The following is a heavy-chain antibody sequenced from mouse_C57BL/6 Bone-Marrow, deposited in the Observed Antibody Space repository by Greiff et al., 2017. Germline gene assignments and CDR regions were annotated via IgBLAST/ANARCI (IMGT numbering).Heavy chain of an antibody. CDR3: ATYGGFAY. CDR1: GFTFSDYG. V-gene: IGHV5-17*01. Sequence: EVMLVESGGGLVKPGGSLKLSCAASGFTFSDYGMHWVRQAPEKGLEWVAYISSGSSTIYYADTVKGRFTIARDNAKNTLFLQMTSLRSEDTAMYYCATYGGFAYWGQGTLVTVSA. D-gene: IGHD1-1*01. CDR2: ISSGSSTI. J-gene: IGHJ3*01.